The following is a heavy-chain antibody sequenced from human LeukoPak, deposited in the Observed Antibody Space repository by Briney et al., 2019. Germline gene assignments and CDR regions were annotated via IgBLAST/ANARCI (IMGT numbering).Heavy chain of an antibody. CDR2: INPNSGGT. V-gene: IGHV1-2*02. Sequence: ASVKVSCKASGYTFTGYYMHWVRQAPGQGLEWMGWINPNSGGTNYAQKFQGRVTMTRDTSISTAYMGLSRLRSDDTAVYYCARDSDYYDSSGSFYYYYYMDVWGKGTTVTISS. CDR3: ARDSDYYDSSGSFYYYYYMDV. D-gene: IGHD3-22*01. CDR1: GYTFTGYY. J-gene: IGHJ6*03.